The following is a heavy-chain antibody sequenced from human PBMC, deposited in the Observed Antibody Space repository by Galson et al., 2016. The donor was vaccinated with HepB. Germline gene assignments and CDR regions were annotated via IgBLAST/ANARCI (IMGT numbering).Heavy chain of an antibody. CDR1: GFTFSESY. D-gene: IGHD3-10*01. V-gene: IGHV3-11*01. CDR3: AKEHYFGSGSYFDN. CDR2: ISSRGGSAI. Sequence: SLRLSCAASGFTFSESYMTWIRQAPGKGLEWVSSISSRGGSAIHYADSVKGRFTISRDNAKNSLFLQMNSIRAEDTAVYYCAKEHYFGSGSYFDNWGQGTLVTVSS. J-gene: IGHJ4*02.